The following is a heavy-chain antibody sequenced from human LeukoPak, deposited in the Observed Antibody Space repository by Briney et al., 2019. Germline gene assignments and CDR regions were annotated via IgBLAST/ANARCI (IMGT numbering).Heavy chain of an antibody. CDR1: GFTFSSYA. CDR2: ISYDGSNK. D-gene: IGHD1-14*01. J-gene: IGHJ6*02. V-gene: IGHV3-30*04. CDR3: ARYLPGYYYGMDV. Sequence: GGSLRLSCAASGFTFSSYAMHWVRQAPGKGLEWVAVISYDGSNKYYADSVKGRFTISRDNSKNTLYLQMNSLRAEDTAVYYCARYLPGYYYGMDVWGQGTTVTVSS.